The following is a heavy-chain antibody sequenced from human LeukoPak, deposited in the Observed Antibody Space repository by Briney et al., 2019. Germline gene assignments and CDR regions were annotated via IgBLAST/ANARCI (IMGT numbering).Heavy chain of an antibody. V-gene: IGHV1-46*01. J-gene: IGHJ4*02. CDR3: ARGRKGFDY. CDR1: GYTFTSYY. Sequence: ASVKVSCKASGYTFTSYYMHWVRQAPGQGLEWMGIINPSGGSTSYAQKFQGRVTMTRDTSTSTVYMELSSVTAADTAVYYCARGRKGFDYWGQGTLVTVSS. CDR2: INPSGGST. D-gene: IGHD1-14*01.